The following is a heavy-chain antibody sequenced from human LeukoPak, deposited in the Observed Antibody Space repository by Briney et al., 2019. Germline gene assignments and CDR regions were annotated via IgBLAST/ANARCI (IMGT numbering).Heavy chain of an antibody. CDR2: ISYDRSNI. CDR3: ARDLFCDCDGSACHPGTDF. CDR1: GFTFGSYA. Sequence: GWSLRLSCAASGFTFGSYAMHWVRQTPGKGLEWVAVISYDRSNIYHTDSVKGRFTISRDNAKNSLYLQMDSLRAEDTAVYYCARDLFCDCDGSACHPGTDFWGQGSLVTVSS. D-gene: IGHD2-21*01. J-gene: IGHJ4*02. V-gene: IGHV3-30-3*01.